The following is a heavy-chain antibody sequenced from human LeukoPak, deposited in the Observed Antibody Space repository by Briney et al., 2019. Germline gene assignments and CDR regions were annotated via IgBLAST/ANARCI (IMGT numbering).Heavy chain of an antibody. CDR3: ARRSTVTYYYYYGMDV. Sequence: ASVKVSCKASGYTFTGYYMHWVRQAPGQGLEWMGWMNPNSGNTGYAQKFQGRVTMTRNTSISTAYMELSSLRSEDTAVYYCARRSTVTYYYYYGMDVWGQGTTVTVSS. D-gene: IGHD4-17*01. V-gene: IGHV1-8*02. J-gene: IGHJ6*02. CDR2: MNPNSGNT. CDR1: GYTFTGYY.